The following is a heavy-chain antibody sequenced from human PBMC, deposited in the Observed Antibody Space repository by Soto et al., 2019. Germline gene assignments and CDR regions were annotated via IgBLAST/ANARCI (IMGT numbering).Heavy chain of an antibody. CDR2: ISSSSSTI. CDR3: ARIRRYDSSGYRRFYYFDY. Sequence: EVQLVESGGGLVQPGGSLRLSCAASGFTFSSYSMNWVRQAPGKGLEWVSYISSSSSTIYYADSVKGRFTISRDNAKNSLYLQMNSLRDEDTAVYYCARIRRYDSSGYRRFYYFDYWGQGTLVTVSS. CDR1: GFTFSSYS. J-gene: IGHJ4*02. D-gene: IGHD3-22*01. V-gene: IGHV3-48*02.